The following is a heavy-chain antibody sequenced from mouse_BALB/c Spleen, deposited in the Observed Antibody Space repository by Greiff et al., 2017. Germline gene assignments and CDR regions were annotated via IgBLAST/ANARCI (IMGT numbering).Heavy chain of an antibody. Sequence: VQLQQSGAELARPGASVKMSCKASGYTFTSYTMHWVQQRPGQGLEWIGYINPSSGYTNYNQKFKDKATLTADKSSSTAYMQLSSLTSEDSAVYYCARKGPITTGVGDYGGQGTTLTVSS. J-gene: IGHJ2*01. V-gene: IGHV1-4*01. D-gene: IGHD1-1*01. CDR3: ARKGPITTGVGDY. CDR2: INPSSGYT. CDR1: GYTFTSYT.